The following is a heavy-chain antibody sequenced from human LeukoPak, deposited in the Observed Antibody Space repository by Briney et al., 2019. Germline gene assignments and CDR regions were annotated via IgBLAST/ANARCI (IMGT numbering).Heavy chain of an antibody. CDR2: IRCDGSNK. CDR3: AKDGIEGAIYGTSFDY. V-gene: IGHV3-30*02. CDR1: GFTFTSYG. Sequence: PGGSLRLSCAASGFTFTSYGTHWVRQAPGKGLEWVSFIRCDGSNKYYAESVKGRFTISRDDSKNTLYLQMNSLRLEDTALFYCAKDGIEGAIYGTSFDYWGQGILVTVSS. J-gene: IGHJ4*02. D-gene: IGHD1-26*01.